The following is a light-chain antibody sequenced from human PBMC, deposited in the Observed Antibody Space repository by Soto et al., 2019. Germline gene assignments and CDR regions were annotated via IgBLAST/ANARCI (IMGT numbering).Light chain of an antibody. CDR2: DAS. CDR3: QQYGSPPYT. CDR1: QSVSSGY. Sequence: EIVLTQSPGTLSLSPGERATLSCRASQSVSSGYFAWYQQKPGEAPRLLIYDASSRATGVPDRFSGSGSGTDFPLTISRLEPEDFAVFYCQQYGSPPYTFGPGTKREIK. J-gene: IGKJ2*01. V-gene: IGKV3-20*01.